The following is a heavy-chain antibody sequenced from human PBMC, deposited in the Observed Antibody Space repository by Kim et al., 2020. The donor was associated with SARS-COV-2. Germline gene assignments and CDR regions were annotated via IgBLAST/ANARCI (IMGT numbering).Heavy chain of an antibody. J-gene: IGHJ4*02. V-gene: IGHV4-59*08. D-gene: IGHD5-12*01. Sequence: PTLKSRVTLSVDTSKNQFPRKLSSVPAADTAVYYCARHLKRDGYKPYYFDYWGQGTLVTVSS. CDR3: ARHLKRDGYKPYYFDY.